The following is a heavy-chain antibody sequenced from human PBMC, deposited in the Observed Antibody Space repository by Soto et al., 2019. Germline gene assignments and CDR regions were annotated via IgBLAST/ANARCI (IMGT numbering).Heavy chain of an antibody. CDR3: ARGITGSYYYYYYMDV. D-gene: IGHD1-20*01. J-gene: IGHJ6*03. CDR1: GGSISSYY. V-gene: IGHV4-59*01. Sequence: SETLSLTCTVSGGSISSYYWSWIRQPPGKGLEWIGYIYYSGSTNYNPSLKSRVTISVDTSKNQFSLKLSSVTAADTAVYYCARGITGSYYYYYYMDVWGKGTTVTVSS. CDR2: IYYSGST.